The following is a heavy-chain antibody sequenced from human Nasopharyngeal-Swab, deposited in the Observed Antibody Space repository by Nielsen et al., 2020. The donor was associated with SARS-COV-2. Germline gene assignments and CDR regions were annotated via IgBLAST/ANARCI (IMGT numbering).Heavy chain of an antibody. V-gene: IGHV1-46*01. CDR1: GYSFTSYH. J-gene: IGHJ4*02. D-gene: IGHD2-15*01. Sequence: ASVKVSCKASGYSFTSYHMYWVRQAPGQGLEWMGIINPSGGSATYAQRFQGKVTMTRDTSTSTVFMELSSLKSEDTAVYYCARDLPYIGWDYWGQGTLVTVSS. CDR2: INPSGGSA. CDR3: ARDLPYIGWDY.